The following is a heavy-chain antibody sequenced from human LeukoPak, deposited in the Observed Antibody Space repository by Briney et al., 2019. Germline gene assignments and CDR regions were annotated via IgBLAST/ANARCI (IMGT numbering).Heavy chain of an antibody. V-gene: IGHV3-7*01. CDR3: AKVTLGVSWDMHFDS. J-gene: IGHJ4*02. D-gene: IGHD1-26*01. CDR1: GFTFSTYW. Sequence: GGSLRLSCAASGFTFSTYWMSWVRQAPGKGLEWVANIKQDGSDKYYVDSVKGRFTISRDNAKNSLFLQMNSLRAEDTAVYYCAKVTLGVSWDMHFDSWGQGTLVTVSS. CDR2: IKQDGSDK.